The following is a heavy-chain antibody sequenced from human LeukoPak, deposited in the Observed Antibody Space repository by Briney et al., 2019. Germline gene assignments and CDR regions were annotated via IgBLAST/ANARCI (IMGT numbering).Heavy chain of an antibody. V-gene: IGHV1-69*02. CDR2: IIPILGIA. D-gene: IGHD2-2*02. Sequence: SVKVSCKASGGTFSSYTISWVRQAPGQGLEWMGRIIPILGIANYAQKFQGRVTIPAHKSTSTAYMELSSLRSEDTAVYYCASGQLLYDYWGQGTLVTVSS. J-gene: IGHJ4*02. CDR1: GGTFSSYT. CDR3: ASGQLLYDY.